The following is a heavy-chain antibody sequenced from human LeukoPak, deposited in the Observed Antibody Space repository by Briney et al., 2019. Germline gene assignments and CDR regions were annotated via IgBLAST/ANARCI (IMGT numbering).Heavy chain of an antibody. CDR3: ARDGYSGNDGL. D-gene: IGHD5-12*01. J-gene: IGHJ4*02. Sequence: TSETLSLTCTVSGGSISSYYWSWIRQPPGKGLEWIGYIYHSGSTKYNPSLKSRVTISVDTSKNQFSLRLSSVTAADTAVYYCARDGYSGNDGLWGQGSLVTVSS. CDR1: GGSISSYY. V-gene: IGHV4-59*01. CDR2: IYHSGST.